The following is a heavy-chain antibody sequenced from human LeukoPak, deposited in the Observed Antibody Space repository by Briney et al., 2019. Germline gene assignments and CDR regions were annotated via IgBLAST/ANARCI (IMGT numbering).Heavy chain of an antibody. CDR1: GGTFSSYA. Sequence: SVKVPCKASGGTFSSYAISWVRQAPGQGLEWMGGIIPIFGTANYAQEFQGRVTITADESTSTAYMELSSLRSEDTAVYYCAAVGDLVGADYWGQGTLVAVSS. CDR3: AAVGDLVGADY. J-gene: IGHJ4*02. D-gene: IGHD2-8*02. V-gene: IGHV1-69*13. CDR2: IIPIFGTA.